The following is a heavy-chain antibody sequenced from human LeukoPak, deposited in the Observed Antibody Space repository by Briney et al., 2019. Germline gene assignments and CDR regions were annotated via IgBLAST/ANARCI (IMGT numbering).Heavy chain of an antibody. V-gene: IGHV3-74*01. CDR3: ARDVGYGMYV. J-gene: IGHJ6*02. CDR1: GFTFSSCA. Sequence: PGGSLRLSCAASGFTFSSCAMSWVRQAPGKGLLWVSRINGDGSSTNYADSVKGRFTISRDNAKNTLYLQMNSLRAEDTAVYYCARDVGYGMYVWGQGTTVTVSS. CDR2: INGDGSST. D-gene: IGHD2-15*01.